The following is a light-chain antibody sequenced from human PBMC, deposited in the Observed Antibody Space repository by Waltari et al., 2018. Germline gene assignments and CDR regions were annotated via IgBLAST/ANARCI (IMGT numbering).Light chain of an antibody. CDR3: AAWDDSLSAWV. CDR1: SSNIGNND. CDR2: KNN. V-gene: IGLV1-47*01. J-gene: IGLJ3*02. Sequence: QSVLTQAPSASETPGQRVTISCSGSSSNIGNNDVYWYQQLPGTAPKLLIYKNNQRPSGVPDRFSGSKSGTSASLAISGLRSDDEADFYCAAWDDSLSAWVFGGGTKLTVL.